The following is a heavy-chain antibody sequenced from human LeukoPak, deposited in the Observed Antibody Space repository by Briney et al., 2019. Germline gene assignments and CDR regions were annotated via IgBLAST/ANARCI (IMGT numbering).Heavy chain of an antibody. V-gene: IGHV4-59*11. Sequence: NPSETLSLTCTVSGGSISRHYWSWTRQPPAKGLEWIGYIYYSGNTNYNPSLKSRVSMSVDTSKNQFSLNLSSLTAADTAVYYCATESAAAGEYYYYMDVWGKGTTVTVSS. D-gene: IGHD6-13*01. CDR2: IYYSGNT. CDR1: GGSISRHY. CDR3: ATESAAAGEYYYYMDV. J-gene: IGHJ6*03.